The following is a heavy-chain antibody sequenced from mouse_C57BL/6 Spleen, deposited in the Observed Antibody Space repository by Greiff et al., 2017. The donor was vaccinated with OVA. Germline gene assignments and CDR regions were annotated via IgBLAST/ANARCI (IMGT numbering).Heavy chain of an antibody. J-gene: IGHJ1*03. CDR1: GYTFTSYW. D-gene: IGHD1-1*01. CDR3: ARPSTVDWYFDV. CDR2: IDPSDSYT. V-gene: IGHV1-69*01. Sequence: VQLQQPGAELVMPGASVKLSCKASGYTFTSYWMHWVKQRPGQGLEWIGEIDPSDSYTNYNQKFKGKSTLTVDKSSSTAYMQLSSLTSEDSAVYYCARPSTVDWYFDVWGTGTTVTVSS.